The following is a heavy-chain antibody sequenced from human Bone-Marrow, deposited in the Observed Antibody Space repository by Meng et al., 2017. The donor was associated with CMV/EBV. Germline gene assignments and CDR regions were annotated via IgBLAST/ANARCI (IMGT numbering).Heavy chain of an antibody. D-gene: IGHD2-8*01. J-gene: IGHJ4*02. V-gene: IGHV5-51*01. CDR2: IYPSNANT. CDR3: ARPEGVNNGFDY. CDR1: GYTFTGYW. Sequence: KVSCKVSGYTFTGYWIGWVRQMTGQGLEWMGIIYPSNANTGYSQSFQGQVTISVDKSISTAYLQWSSLKAPDTAMYYCARPEGVNNGFDYWGQGTLVTVSS.